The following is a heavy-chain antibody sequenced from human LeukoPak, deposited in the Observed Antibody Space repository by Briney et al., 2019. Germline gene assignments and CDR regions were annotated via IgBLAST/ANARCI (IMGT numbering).Heavy chain of an antibody. CDR1: GYSISSGYY. Sequence: SETLSLTCTVSGYSISSGYYWGWIRQPPGKGLEWIGSGSTYYSPSLKSRVTISRDTSKNQFSLNLYSVTAADTAVYYCARRPSPPDAFDIWGQGTVVIVSS. CDR2: SGST. J-gene: IGHJ3*02. V-gene: IGHV4-38-2*02. CDR3: ARRPSPPDAFDI.